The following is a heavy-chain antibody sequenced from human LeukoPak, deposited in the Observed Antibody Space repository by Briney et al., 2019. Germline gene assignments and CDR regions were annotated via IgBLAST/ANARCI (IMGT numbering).Heavy chain of an antibody. CDR1: GFTFSNAW. V-gene: IGHV3-15*01. CDR3: TAGIGHSDFDY. CDR2: VKSKTNGGTT. J-gene: IGHJ4*02. Sequence: PGGSLRLSCAASGFTFSNAWMSWVRQAPGKGLEWVGRVKSKTNGGTTGYAAPVKGRFAISRDDSKNTYLQMNSLKSEDTAVYYCTAGIGHSDFDYWGQGTLVTVSS. D-gene: IGHD6-13*01.